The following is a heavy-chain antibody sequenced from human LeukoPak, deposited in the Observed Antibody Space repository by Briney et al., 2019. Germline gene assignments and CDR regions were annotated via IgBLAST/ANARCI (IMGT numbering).Heavy chain of an antibody. V-gene: IGHV5-51*01. D-gene: IGHD2-15*01. J-gene: IGHJ4*02. CDR1: GYRVTSYW. CDR2: IYPYDSTT. Sequence: GESLKISCKGSGYRVTSYWIAWVRQMPGTGLEWMGTIYPYDSTTRYSPSFQGQVTIAADKSISTAYLQWSSLKASDTAMSYCARFRLYCSGGSCYPDYWGQGTLVTVSS. CDR3: ARFRLYCSGGSCYPDY.